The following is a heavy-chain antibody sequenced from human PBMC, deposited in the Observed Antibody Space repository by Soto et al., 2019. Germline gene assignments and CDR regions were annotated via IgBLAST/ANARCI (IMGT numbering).Heavy chain of an antibody. CDR3: ARQSGGYYYYGMDV. D-gene: IGHD1-26*01. J-gene: IGHJ6*02. CDR1: GGSIIDYY. V-gene: IGHV4-59*08. Sequence: QVQLQESGPGLVKPSETLSLTCTVSGGSIIDYYWSWIRQPPGKGLEWIGYIYYSGNTDYSPSLKSRDTISVDTFKYQFYLKLSSVTDADSAIYYCARQSGGYYYYGMDVWGQGTTVTVSS. CDR2: IYYSGNT.